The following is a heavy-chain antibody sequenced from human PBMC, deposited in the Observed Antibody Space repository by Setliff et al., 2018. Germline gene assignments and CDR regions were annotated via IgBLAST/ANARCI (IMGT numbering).Heavy chain of an antibody. J-gene: IGHJ4*02. D-gene: IGHD6-6*01. CDR1: GFIFSSYW. V-gene: IGHV3-7*03. Sequence: GSLRLSCAASGFIFSSYWMNWVRQAPGKGLEWVATINQDGSGKYYVDSVKGRFTISRDNAKNSLYLQMSSPRAEDTAVYYCATYKRSSSFEYWGQGSLVTVSS. CDR3: ATYKRSSSFEY. CDR2: INQDGSGK.